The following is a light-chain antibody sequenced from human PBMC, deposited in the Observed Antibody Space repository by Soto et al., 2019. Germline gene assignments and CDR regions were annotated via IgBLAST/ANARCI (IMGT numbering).Light chain of an antibody. CDR3: MHGTHWLGT. CDR2: EVS. Sequence: DDVMTQSPLSLPVTLGQPASISCRSSQSLVYNDGNTYLDWFQQRPGQSPRRLIYEVSNWDSVGPDRVSGSGSGTNFTLKISRVEDEDVEVYYCMHGTHWLGTFGQGTKVEIK. J-gene: IGKJ1*01. CDR1: QSLVYNDGNTY. V-gene: IGKV2D-30*01.